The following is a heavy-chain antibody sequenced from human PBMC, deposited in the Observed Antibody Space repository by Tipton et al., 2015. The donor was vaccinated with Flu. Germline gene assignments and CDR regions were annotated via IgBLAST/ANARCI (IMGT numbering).Heavy chain of an antibody. D-gene: IGHD6-19*01. J-gene: IGHJ4*02. V-gene: IGHV4-59*11. Sequence: TLSLTCNVSGGSISSHYWNWIRQPPGKGLEWIVYIYSSGSTNYNPSLKSRVTTSVDTSKNQFSLKLSSVTAADTAVYYCTTELYSSLRLAYWGQGTLVTVSS. CDR1: GGSISSHY. CDR3: TTELYSSLRLAY. CDR2: IYSSGST.